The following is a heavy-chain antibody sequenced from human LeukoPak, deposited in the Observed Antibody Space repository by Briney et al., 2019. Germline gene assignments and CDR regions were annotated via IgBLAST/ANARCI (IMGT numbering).Heavy chain of an antibody. CDR2: INSDGSST. CDR3: AITGVLTGFDAFDI. V-gene: IGHV3-74*01. CDR1: GFTFSSYW. J-gene: IGHJ3*02. D-gene: IGHD3-9*01. Sequence: PGGSLRLSCAASGFTFSSYWMHWVRQAPGKGLVWVSRINSDGSSTSYADPVKGRFTISRDNAKNTLYLQMNSLRAEDTAVYYCAITGVLTGFDAFDIWGQGTMVTVSS.